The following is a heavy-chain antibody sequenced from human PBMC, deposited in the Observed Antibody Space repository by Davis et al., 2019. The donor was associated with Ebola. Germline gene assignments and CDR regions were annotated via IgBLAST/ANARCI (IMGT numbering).Heavy chain of an antibody. CDR2: ATGDWNT. D-gene: IGHD3-10*01. Sequence: HTGGSLRLSCVASGFTLSTFAMHWVRQAPGTGLVWVARATGDWNTFYADSVKDRVTISRDNAKSTLYLQMSSLRVEDTAVYYCARGVNRACFDDWGQGTLVTVSS. V-gene: IGHV3-74*01. CDR1: GFTLSTFA. J-gene: IGHJ4*02. CDR3: ARGVNRACFDD.